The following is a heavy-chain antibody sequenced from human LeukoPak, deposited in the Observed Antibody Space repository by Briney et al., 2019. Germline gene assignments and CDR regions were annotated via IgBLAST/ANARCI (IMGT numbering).Heavy chain of an antibody. V-gene: IGHV4-59*11. CDR3: ARLLDNDSSGDPDTFDI. D-gene: IGHD3-22*01. Sequence: SETLSLTCAGSDGSISGHYWSWIRQPPGKGLEWIGYIYYSGKTYYSSSLRSRVTISVDTSKIHFSLKLTSVTAADTAVYYCARLLDNDSSGDPDTFDIWGQGTMVTVSS. J-gene: IGHJ3*02. CDR2: IYYSGKT. CDR1: DGSISGHY.